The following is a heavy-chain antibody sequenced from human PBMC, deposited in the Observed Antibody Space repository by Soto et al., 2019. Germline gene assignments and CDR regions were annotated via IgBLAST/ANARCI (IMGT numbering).Heavy chain of an antibody. D-gene: IGHD3-10*02. CDR1: GGTFNTNA. CDR2: ISPMFGAA. J-gene: IGHJ4*02. V-gene: IGHV1-69*19. CDR3: AREVHVHTPAFVY. Sequence: QVQLVQSGAEMKKPGSSVKVSCQSSGGTFNTNAMNWVRQAPGQGPEWMGDISPMFGAANYAPKFQGRVTITADESTGTSYLQLSSLTSEDTALYFCAREVHVHTPAFVYWGQGTLVTVSS.